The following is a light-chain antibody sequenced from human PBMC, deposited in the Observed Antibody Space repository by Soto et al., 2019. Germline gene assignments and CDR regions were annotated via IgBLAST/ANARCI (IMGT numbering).Light chain of an antibody. CDR2: DAS. Sequence: EIVLTQSPATLSLSPGERATLSCRASQSVSTSLAWYQQKPGQAPRLRMYDASSRATGVPARFSGSGSGTDFTLTISSLEHEDIAVYYCQQRTDGLTCGGGTKVE. J-gene: IGKJ4*01. CDR1: QSVSTS. CDR3: QQRTDGLT. V-gene: IGKV3-11*01.